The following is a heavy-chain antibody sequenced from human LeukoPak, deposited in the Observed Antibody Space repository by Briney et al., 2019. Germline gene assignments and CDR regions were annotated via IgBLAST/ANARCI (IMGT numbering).Heavy chain of an antibody. D-gene: IGHD3-10*01. CDR2: IGGSGGST. CDR1: GFTFSSYA. Sequence: PGGSLRLSCAASGFTFSSYAMSWVRQAPGKGLEWVSAIGGSGGSTYYADPVKGRFTISRDNSKNTLYLQMSSLRADDTAVYYCAKGYYYGSGSSWFDPWGQGTLVTVSS. CDR3: AKGYYYGSGSSWFDP. J-gene: IGHJ5*02. V-gene: IGHV3-23*01.